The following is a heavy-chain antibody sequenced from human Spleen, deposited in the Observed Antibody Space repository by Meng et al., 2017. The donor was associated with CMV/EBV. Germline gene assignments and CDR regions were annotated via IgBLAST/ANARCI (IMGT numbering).Heavy chain of an antibody. CDR2: IKQDGSEK. D-gene: IGHD3-3*01. CDR3: AGGRGFLIDY. V-gene: IGHV3-7*04. CDR1: GFTFSSYW. J-gene: IGHJ4*02. Sequence: GESLKISCAASGFTFSSYWRSWVRQASGKGLEWVANIKQDGSEKYYVDSVKGRFTISRDNAKNSLFLQVCSRRVDDTEVYYGAGGRGFLIDYWGRGTLVTVSS.